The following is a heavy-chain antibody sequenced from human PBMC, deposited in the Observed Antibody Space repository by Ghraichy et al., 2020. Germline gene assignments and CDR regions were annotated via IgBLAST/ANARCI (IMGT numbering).Heavy chain of an antibody. CDR1: GFTFSSYA. CDR2: IRGSGSST. D-gene: IGHD3-22*01. J-gene: IGHJ3*02. Sequence: GGSLRLSCAASGFTFSSYAMSWVRQAPGKGLESVSAIRGSGSSTYYTDSVKGRFTISRDNSKNTLYLQMNSLRAEDTAVYYCAKDRDYSDSSGYYFNAFDIWGQGTMVTVSS. V-gene: IGHV3-23*01. CDR3: AKDRDYSDSSGYYFNAFDI.